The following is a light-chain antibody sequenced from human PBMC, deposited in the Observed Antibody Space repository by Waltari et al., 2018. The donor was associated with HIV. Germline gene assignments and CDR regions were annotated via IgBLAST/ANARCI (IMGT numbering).Light chain of an antibody. V-gene: IGLV2-8*01. Sequence: QSALTQPPSASGSPGQSVTISCTGTSSDVGAYNYVSWFQQHPGNAPKLMSYDVTKRPSGVPDRFSGSKSGNTASLTVSGLRAEDEADYYCASHAGSKDVFGGGTRLTVL. CDR3: ASHAGSKDV. CDR2: DVT. CDR1: SSDVGAYNY. J-gene: IGLJ2*01.